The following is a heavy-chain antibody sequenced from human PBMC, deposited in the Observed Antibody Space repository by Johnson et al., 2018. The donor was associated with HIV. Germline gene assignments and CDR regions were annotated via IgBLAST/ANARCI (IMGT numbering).Heavy chain of an antibody. CDR2: LGTARDT. CDR1: GFVFSDYV. J-gene: IGHJ3*02. Sequence: EQLVESGGGVVQPGGSLTLSCVTSGFVFSDYVMHCVHQAPGKGLQCVSALGTARDTYYPGHVKGRFTISRDNAKNSLYLQMNSLRAEDTAMYYCARETRDDAFDIWGQGTLVIVSS. D-gene: IGHD2-2*01. V-gene: IGHV3-13*01. CDR3: ARETRDDAFDI.